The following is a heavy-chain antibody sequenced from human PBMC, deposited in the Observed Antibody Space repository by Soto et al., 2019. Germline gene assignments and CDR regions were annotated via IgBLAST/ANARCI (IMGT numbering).Heavy chain of an antibody. CDR1: GGSISSGDYY. D-gene: IGHD3-22*01. CDR2: IHYSGST. J-gene: IGHJ4*02. Sequence: SETLSLTCTVSGGSISSGDYYWSWIRQSPGKGLEWIGNIHYSGSTHYNPSLKSRLTISLDTSKNQFSLKVNSVTAADSAVYFCARSDKATGPYYYDTCGTFDCWGQGTLVTVYS. V-gene: IGHV4-30-4*01. CDR3: ARSDKATGPYYYDTCGTFDC.